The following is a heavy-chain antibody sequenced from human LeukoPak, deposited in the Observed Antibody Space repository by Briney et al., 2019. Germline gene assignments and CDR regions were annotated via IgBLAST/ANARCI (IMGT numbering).Heavy chain of an antibody. D-gene: IGHD2-2*01. CDR2: INHSGST. J-gene: IGHJ4*02. Sequence: SETLSLTCAVYGGSFSGYYWSWIRQPPGKGLEWIGEINHSGSTNYNPSLKSRVTISVDTFKNQFSLKLSSVTAADTAVYYCASHQAQGYCSSTSCYDRWGQGTLVTVSS. CDR3: ASHQAQGYCSSTSCYDR. CDR1: GGSFSGYY. V-gene: IGHV4-34*01.